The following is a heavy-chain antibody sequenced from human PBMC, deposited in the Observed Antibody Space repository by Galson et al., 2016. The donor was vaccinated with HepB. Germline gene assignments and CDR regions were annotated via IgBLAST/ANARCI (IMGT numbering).Heavy chain of an antibody. V-gene: IGHV3-53*01. D-gene: IGHD4-23*01. CDR3: ARGHAYGGSGYFDY. Sequence: SLRLSCAASGFTVNNNYMTWVRQAPEKGLEWVAVIYNDGYTYYADSVKGRFTISRDNSKNTLYLQMNSLSAEDTAVYYCARGHAYGGSGYFDYWGQGNLVTVS. CDR1: GFTVNNNY. CDR2: IYNDGYT. J-gene: IGHJ4*02.